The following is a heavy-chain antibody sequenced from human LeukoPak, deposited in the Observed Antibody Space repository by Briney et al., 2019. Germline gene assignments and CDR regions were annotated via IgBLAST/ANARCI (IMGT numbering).Heavy chain of an antibody. CDR2: IYYSGST. V-gene: IGHV4-31*03. J-gene: IGHJ4*02. D-gene: IGHD6-13*01. Sequence: PSETLSLTCTVSGASVSSDGYYWGWIRQHPGKGLEWIGYIYYSGSTYYNPSLKSRVSISVDTSKNQFSLKLTSVTAADTAVYYCARDSAPGSPFGYFDYWGQGSLVTVSS. CDR1: GASVSSDGYY. CDR3: ARDSAPGSPFGYFDY.